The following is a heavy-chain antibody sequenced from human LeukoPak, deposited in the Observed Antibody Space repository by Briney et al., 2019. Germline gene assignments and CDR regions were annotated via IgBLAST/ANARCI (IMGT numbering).Heavy chain of an antibody. CDR2: MNPNSGNT. D-gene: IGHD3-10*01. Sequence: ASVKVSCKASGYTFTSYDINWVRQATGQGLEWMGWMNPNSGNTGYAQKFQGRVTITRNTSISTAYMELSSLGSEDTAVYYCARDYRLTQIQDWGQGTLVTVSS. J-gene: IGHJ1*01. CDR1: GYTFTSYD. V-gene: IGHV1-8*03. CDR3: ARDYRLTQIQD.